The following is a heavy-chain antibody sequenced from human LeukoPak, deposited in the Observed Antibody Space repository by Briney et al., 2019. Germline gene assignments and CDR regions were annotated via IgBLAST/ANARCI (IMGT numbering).Heavy chain of an antibody. CDR2: IWNDGNSK. CDR3: ARDGSLVTATVIDY. CDR1: GFTFSNCG. J-gene: IGHJ4*02. D-gene: IGHD2-21*02. Sequence: PGRSLRLSCAASGFTFSNCGMHWVRQAPGKGLEWVAFIWNDGNSKYYADSVKGRFTISRDDSKNTLYLQMDSLRAEDTAVYYCARDGSLVTATVIDYWGQGTLVTVSS. V-gene: IGHV3-33*01.